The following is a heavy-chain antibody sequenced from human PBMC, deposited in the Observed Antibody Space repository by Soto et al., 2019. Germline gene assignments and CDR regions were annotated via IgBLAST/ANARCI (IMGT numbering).Heavy chain of an antibody. J-gene: IGHJ4*02. CDR2: ISYDGSNK. CDR1: GFTFSSYA. Sequence: PGGSLRLSCAASGFTFSSYAMHWVRQAPGKGLEWVAVISYDGSNKYYADSVKGRFTISRDNSKNTLYLQMNSLQTEDTAVYYCTTLLRPNDYWGQGTLVTVSS. CDR3: TTLLRPNDY. D-gene: IGHD3-3*01. V-gene: IGHV3-30-3*01.